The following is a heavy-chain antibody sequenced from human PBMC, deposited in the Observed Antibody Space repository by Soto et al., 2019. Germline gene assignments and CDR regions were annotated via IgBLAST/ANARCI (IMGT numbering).Heavy chain of an antibody. D-gene: IGHD3-3*01. V-gene: IGHV3-48*03. J-gene: IGHJ6*02. Sequence: GGSLRLSCAASGFTFSSYEMNWVRQAPGKGLEWVSYISSSGSTIYYADSVKGRFTISRDNAKNSRYLQMNSLRAEDTAVYYCARGRIESITIFGVVSGGYYYYGMDVWGQGTTVTVSS. CDR1: GFTFSSYE. CDR3: ARGRIESITIFGVVSGGYYYYGMDV. CDR2: ISSSGSTI.